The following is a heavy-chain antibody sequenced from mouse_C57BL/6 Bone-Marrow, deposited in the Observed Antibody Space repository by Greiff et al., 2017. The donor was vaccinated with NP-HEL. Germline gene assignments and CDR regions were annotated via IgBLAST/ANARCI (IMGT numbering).Heavy chain of an antibody. CDR1: GFTFTDYY. CDR2: IRNKANGYTT. J-gene: IGHJ3*01. V-gene: IGHV7-3*01. CDR3: ARYDYDPFAY. D-gene: IGHD2-4*01. Sequence: DVKLVESGGGLVQPGGSLSLSCAASGFTFTDYYMSWVRQPPGKALEWLGFIRNKANGYTTEYSASVKGRFTISRDNSQSILYLQMNALRAEDSATYYCARYDYDPFAYWGQGTLVTVSA.